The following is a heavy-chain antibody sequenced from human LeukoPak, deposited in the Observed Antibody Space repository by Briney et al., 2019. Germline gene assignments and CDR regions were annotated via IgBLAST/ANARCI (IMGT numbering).Heavy chain of an antibody. CDR3: AKAHTGYSYGNLFDY. J-gene: IGHJ4*02. CDR2: ISWNSGSI. Sequence: GGSLRLSCAASGFTFDDYAMHWVRHAPGKGLEWVSGISWNSGSIGYADSVKGRFTISRDNAKNSLYLQMNSLRAEDTALYYCAKAHTGYSYGNLFDYWGQGTLVTVSS. V-gene: IGHV3-9*01. CDR1: GFTFDDYA. D-gene: IGHD5-18*01.